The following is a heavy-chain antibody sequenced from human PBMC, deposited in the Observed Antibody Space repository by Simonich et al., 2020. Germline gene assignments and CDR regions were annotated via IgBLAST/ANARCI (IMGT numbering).Heavy chain of an antibody. CDR3: ARDTSYYGSGSYYFDY. D-gene: IGHD3-10*01. CDR1: GFTFSSYS. CDR2: IGSSSSYI. Sequence: GGGLVKPGGSLRLSCAASGFTFSSYSMNWVRQAPGKGLEWVSSIGSSSSYIYYADSVKGRFTISRDNAKNSLYLQMNSLRAEDTAVYYCARDTSYYGSGSYYFDYWGQGTLVTVSS. J-gene: IGHJ4*02. V-gene: IGHV3-21*01.